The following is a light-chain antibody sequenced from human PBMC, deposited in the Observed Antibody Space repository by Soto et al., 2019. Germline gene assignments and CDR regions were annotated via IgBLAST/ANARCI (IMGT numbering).Light chain of an antibody. Sequence: QSALTQPRSVSGSPGQSVTICCTGTSSDVGVYSYVSWFQQHPGKAPKLMIYDVSNRPSGVPDRFSGSKSGNTASLTISGLQAEDEAAYYCCSFAGSYTLYVFGTGTKVTV. V-gene: IGLV2-11*01. CDR1: SSDVGVYSY. CDR3: CSFAGSYTLYV. J-gene: IGLJ1*01. CDR2: DVS.